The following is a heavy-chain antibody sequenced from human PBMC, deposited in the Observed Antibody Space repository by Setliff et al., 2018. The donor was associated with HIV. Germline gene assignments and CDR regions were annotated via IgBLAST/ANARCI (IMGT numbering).Heavy chain of an antibody. CDR1: GGSISSHY. CDR2: IMYNEGN. CDR3: ARVGHTRGYSGYDVYYYYMDV. V-gene: IGHV4-59*11. Sequence: SETLSLTCSVSGGSISSHYWGWIRQPPGRGLEWIGYIMYNEGNNFNPSLKSRVTISVDTSKNELSLRLSSVTAADSVVYYCARVGHTRGYSGYDVYYYYMDVWGEGTTVTVSS. D-gene: IGHD5-12*01. J-gene: IGHJ6*03.